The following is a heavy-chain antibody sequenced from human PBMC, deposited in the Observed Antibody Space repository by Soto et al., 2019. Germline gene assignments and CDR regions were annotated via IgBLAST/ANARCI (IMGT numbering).Heavy chain of an antibody. CDR2: IIPIFGTA. CDR1: RGTLSSYA. J-gene: IGHJ6*02. CDR3: ARWRAAARPLDYYYFYGMDV. V-gene: IGHV1-69*13. Sequence: SVKVTSKAYRGTLSSYASRSVRQDPGQGLERMGGIIPIFGTANYAQKFQGRVTIAADESTSTAYMELSSLRSEDTAVYYCARWRAAARPLDYYYFYGMDVWGQGTTVTVSS. D-gene: IGHD6-6*01.